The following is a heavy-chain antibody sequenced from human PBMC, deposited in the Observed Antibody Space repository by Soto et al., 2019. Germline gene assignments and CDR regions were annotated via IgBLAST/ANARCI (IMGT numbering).Heavy chain of an antibody. CDR2: IYYSGST. J-gene: IGHJ5*02. V-gene: IGHV4-59*01. Sequence: SETLSLTCTVSGGSISSYYWSWIRQPPGKVLEWIGYIYYSGSTNYNPSLKSRVTISVDTSKNQFSLKLSSVTAADTAVYYCARVRQYYYDSSGYYNWFDPWGQGXLVTVYS. CDR3: ARVRQYYYDSSGYYNWFDP. D-gene: IGHD3-22*01. CDR1: GGSISSYY.